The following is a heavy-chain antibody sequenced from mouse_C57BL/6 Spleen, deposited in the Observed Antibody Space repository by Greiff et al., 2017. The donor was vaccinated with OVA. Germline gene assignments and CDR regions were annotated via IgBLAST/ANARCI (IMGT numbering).Heavy chain of an antibody. Sequence: SGPELVKPGASVKISCKASGYAFSSSWMNWVKQRPGKGLEWIGRIYPGDGDTNYNGKFKGKATLTADKSSSTAYMQLSSLTSEDSAVYFCARSTFTWFAYWGQGTLVTVSA. CDR1: GYAFSSSW. CDR3: ARSTFTWFAY. V-gene: IGHV1-82*01. CDR2: IYPGDGDT. J-gene: IGHJ3*01.